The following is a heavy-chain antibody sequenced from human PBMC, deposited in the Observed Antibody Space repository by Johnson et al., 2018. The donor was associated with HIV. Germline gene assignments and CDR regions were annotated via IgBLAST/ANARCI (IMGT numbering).Heavy chain of an antibody. CDR1: GFTFSSYA. D-gene: IGHD2-21*01. Sequence: VQLVESGGGLVQPGGSLRLSCAASGFTFSSYALSWVRQAPGKGLEWVSVISGNGANTYYADSVKGRFTISRDNSKNTLYLQMNSLRAEDTAVYYCARDTGGGEPYDIWGQGTMVTVSS. V-gene: IGHV3-23*04. CDR3: ARDTGGGEPYDI. J-gene: IGHJ3*02. CDR2: ISGNGANT.